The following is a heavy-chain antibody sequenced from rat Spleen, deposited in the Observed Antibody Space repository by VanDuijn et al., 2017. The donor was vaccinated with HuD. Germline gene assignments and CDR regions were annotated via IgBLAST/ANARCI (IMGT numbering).Heavy chain of an antibody. V-gene: IGHV5-20*01. Sequence: EVQLVDSGGGLVRPGRSMKLSCATSGFTFSNYDMAWVRQAPMKGLEWVASISYDGTTNYYRDSGKGRFTISRDNANNTLYLQMDSLRSEDTATYYCTTGDYGSIFDYWGQGVMVTVSS. CDR2: ISYDGTTN. D-gene: IGHD1-7*01. CDR1: GFTFSNYD. CDR3: TTGDYGSIFDY. J-gene: IGHJ2*01.